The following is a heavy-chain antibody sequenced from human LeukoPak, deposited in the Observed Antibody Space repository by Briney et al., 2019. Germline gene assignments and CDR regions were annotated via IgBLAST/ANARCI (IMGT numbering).Heavy chain of an antibody. CDR1: GGSISRSSSY. Sequence: SETLSLTCTVSGGSISRSSSYWGWIRQPPGSTLEWIGNFYHSGTTYYNPALKSRVTMSVDTSKNQFSLKLTSVTAADTAVYYCVRPNRCTDSSCYSFDYWGQGVLVTVSS. J-gene: IGHJ4*02. CDR3: VRPNRCTDSSCYSFDY. CDR2: FYHSGTT. D-gene: IGHD6-25*01. V-gene: IGHV4-39*01.